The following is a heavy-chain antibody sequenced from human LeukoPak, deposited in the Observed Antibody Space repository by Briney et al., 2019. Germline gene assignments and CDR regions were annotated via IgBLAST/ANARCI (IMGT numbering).Heavy chain of an antibody. CDR1: GYTFTSYG. D-gene: IGHD6-19*01. V-gene: IGHV1-18*01. CDR3: ARDKRGYSSGWYAY. Sequence: GASVKVSCKASGYTFTSYGISWVRPAPGQGLEWMGWISAYNGNTNYAQKLQGRVTMTTDTSTSTAYMELRSLRSDDAAVYYCARDKRGYSSGWYAYWGQGTLVTVSS. J-gene: IGHJ4*02. CDR2: ISAYNGNT.